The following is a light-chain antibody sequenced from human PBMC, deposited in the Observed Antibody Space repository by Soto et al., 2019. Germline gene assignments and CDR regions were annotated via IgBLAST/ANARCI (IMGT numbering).Light chain of an antibody. Sequence: VIWMTQSPSLLSASTGDRVTISCQMSQGISSFLAWYQQKPGKAPELLIYAASTLQSGVPSRFSGSGSGTDFTLTISCLQSEDFATYYCQQYYSFPPTFGQGTKVEIK. CDR3: QQYYSFPPT. V-gene: IGKV1D-8*01. CDR1: QGISSF. CDR2: AAS. J-gene: IGKJ1*01.